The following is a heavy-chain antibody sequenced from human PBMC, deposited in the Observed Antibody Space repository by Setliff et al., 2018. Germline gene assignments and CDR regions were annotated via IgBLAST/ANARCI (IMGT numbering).Heavy chain of an antibody. CDR3: ARHLLVQGTYHFDY. Sequence: SETLSLTCAVYGGSFNVYFWSWIRQPPGKGLEWIGEINHYGSTKYKSSLRSRVTISVDTSKNQFSLNLNSVTAADTAVYFCARHLLVQGTYHFDYWGQGSPVTVSS. CDR1: GGSFNVYF. CDR2: INHYGST. J-gene: IGHJ4*02. V-gene: IGHV4-34*01. D-gene: IGHD3-10*01.